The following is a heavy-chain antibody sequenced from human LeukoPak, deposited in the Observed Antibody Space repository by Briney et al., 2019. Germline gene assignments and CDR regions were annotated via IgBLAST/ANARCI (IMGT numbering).Heavy chain of an antibody. CDR2: INWDGGST. V-gene: IGHV3-20*04. CDR1: RFKFDDFG. J-gene: IGHJ4*02. CDR3: VTGGSGIYYK. D-gene: IGHD1-26*01. Sequence: PGGSLRLSCAASRFKFDDFGMSWVRHDPAKGLEWVSSINWDGGSTYYADSVKGRVTISRDNVENSLHLQMNSLRVEDTAVYYCVTGGSGIYYKWGQGTLVTVSS.